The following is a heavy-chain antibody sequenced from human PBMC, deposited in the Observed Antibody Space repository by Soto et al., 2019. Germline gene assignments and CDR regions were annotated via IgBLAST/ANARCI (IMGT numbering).Heavy chain of an antibody. Sequence: GGSLRLSCAASGFTFSSYEMNWVRQAPGKGLEWVSYISSSGSTIYYADSVKGRFTISRDNAQNSLYLQMNSLRAEDTAVYYCARNGYYYDSSGYYPLDYWGRGTLVTVSS. CDR1: GFTFSSYE. J-gene: IGHJ4*02. D-gene: IGHD3-22*01. CDR2: ISSSGSTI. V-gene: IGHV3-48*03. CDR3: ARNGYYYDSSGYYPLDY.